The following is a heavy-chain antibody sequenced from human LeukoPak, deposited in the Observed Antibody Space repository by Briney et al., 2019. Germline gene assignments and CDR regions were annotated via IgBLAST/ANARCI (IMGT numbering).Heavy chain of an antibody. D-gene: IGHD3-3*01. Sequence: PSETLSLTCSVSGGSVSSGISYWSWIRQPPGKGLEWIGYIYYTGSTNYNPSLKSRVIISVDTSKNQFSLKLSSVTAADTAVYYCARTYRYDFWSGYYHWGQGTPVTVSS. CDR3: ARTYRYDFWSGYYH. CDR1: GGSVSSGISY. CDR2: IYYTGST. J-gene: IGHJ4*02. V-gene: IGHV4-61*01.